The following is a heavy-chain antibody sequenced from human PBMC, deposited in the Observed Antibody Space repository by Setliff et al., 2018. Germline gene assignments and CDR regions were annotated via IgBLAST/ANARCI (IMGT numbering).Heavy chain of an antibody. D-gene: IGHD6-19*01. CDR1: GLSYSNYW. J-gene: IGHJ4*02. CDR2: INPHGSEK. CDR3: ARYSSGWFFDY. V-gene: IGHV3-7*01. Sequence: LRLSCTASGLSYSNYWVSWVRQAPGKGLEWLASINPHGSEKYYADSVKGRFTISRDNAKNSLSLQMNNLRAEDTAVYYCARYSSGWFFDYWGQGTPVTVSS.